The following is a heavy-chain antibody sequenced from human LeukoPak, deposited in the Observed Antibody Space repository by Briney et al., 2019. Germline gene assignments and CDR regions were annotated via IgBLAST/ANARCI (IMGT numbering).Heavy chain of an antibody. CDR3: ARVTSARLRLGELSNNWFDP. V-gene: IGHV4-39*01. CDR2: IYYSGST. CDR1: GGSISSSSYY. J-gene: IGHJ5*02. Sequence: PSETLSLTCTVSGGSISSSSYYWGWIRQPPGKGLEWIGSIYYSGSTYYNPSLKSRVTISVDTSKNQFSLKLSSVTAADTAVYYCARVTSARLRLGELSNNWFDPWGQGTLVTVSS. D-gene: IGHD3-16*02.